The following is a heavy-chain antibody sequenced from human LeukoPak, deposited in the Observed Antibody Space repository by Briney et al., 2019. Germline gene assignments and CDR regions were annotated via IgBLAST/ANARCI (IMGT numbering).Heavy chain of an antibody. J-gene: IGHJ6*02. CDR3: ARDQGLTAPPPYGLDV. D-gene: IGHD4/OR15-4a*01. V-gene: IGHV1-69*04. CDR1: GGTFSSSA. Sequence: GASVKVSCKTSGGTFSSSAITWVRQAPGQGLEWMGRIIPVLNITSYAQKFQGRVTTTADTSTSTVYMELSSLRSEETAVYYCARDQGLTAPPPYGLDVWGQGTTVIVSS. CDR2: IIPVLNIT.